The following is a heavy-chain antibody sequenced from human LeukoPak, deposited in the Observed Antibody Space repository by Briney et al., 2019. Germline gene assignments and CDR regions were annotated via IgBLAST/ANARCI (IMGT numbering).Heavy chain of an antibody. CDR3: ARGMTASAFDY. J-gene: IGHJ4*02. CDR2: ISSSSRYI. CDR1: GFTFSSDS. V-gene: IGHV3-21*01. Sequence: GGSLRLSFTASGFTFSSDSINWFRQAPGKGLEWISFISSSSRYIYYADSVKGRFTVSRDNAKNSSYLQINSLRADDTALYYCARGMTASAFDYWGQGTPVTVSS. D-gene: IGHD5-18*01.